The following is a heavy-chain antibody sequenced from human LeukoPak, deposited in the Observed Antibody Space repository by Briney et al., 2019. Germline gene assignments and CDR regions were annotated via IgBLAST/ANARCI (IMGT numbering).Heavy chain of an antibody. CDR3: ARCPHSSGWTPFDY. D-gene: IGHD6-19*01. Sequence: SETLSLTCTVSGGSISTYYWSWIRQPPGKGLEWIGYIYYTGSINYNPSLKSRVTISVDTSKNQFSLKLTSVTAADTAVYYCARCPHSSGWTPFDYWGRGNLVTVSS. CDR1: GGSISTYY. CDR2: IYYTGSI. V-gene: IGHV4-59*01. J-gene: IGHJ4*02.